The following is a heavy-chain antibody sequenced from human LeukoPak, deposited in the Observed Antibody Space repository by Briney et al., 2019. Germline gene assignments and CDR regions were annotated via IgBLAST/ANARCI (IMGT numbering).Heavy chain of an antibody. CDR3: ARGGDVDTAMVTGAFDI. CDR2: ISAYNGNT. V-gene: IGHV1-18*01. CDR1: GYTFTSYG. Sequence: ASVKVSCKASGYTFTSYGISWVRQAPGQGLEWMGWISAYNGNTNYAQKFQGRVTITTDESTSTAYMELSRLRSDDTAVYYCARGGDVDTAMVTGAFDIWGQGTMVTVSS. J-gene: IGHJ3*02. D-gene: IGHD5-18*01.